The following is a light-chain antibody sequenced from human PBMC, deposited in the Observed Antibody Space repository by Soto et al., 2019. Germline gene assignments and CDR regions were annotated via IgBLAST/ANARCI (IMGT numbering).Light chain of an antibody. CDR2: EVN. V-gene: IGLV2-18*02. CDR3: NSYTSSSSYV. CDR1: SSDIGSYNR. Sequence: ALTQPASVSGSPGQSVTISCTGTSSDIGSYNRVSWYQQPPGKAPKLIIYEVNNRPSGVSNRFSGSKSGNTASLTISGLQAEDEADYYCNSYTSSSSYVFGTGTKGHRP. J-gene: IGLJ1*01.